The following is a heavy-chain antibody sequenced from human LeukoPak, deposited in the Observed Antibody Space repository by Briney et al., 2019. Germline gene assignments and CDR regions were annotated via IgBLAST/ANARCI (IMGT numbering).Heavy chain of an antibody. J-gene: IGHJ6*03. CDR3: ARVIAAAGTPYYYYYMDV. CDR2: INPNSGGT. CDR1: GYTFIDYY. D-gene: IGHD6-13*01. Sequence: GASVKVSCKASGYTFIDYYMHWVRQAPGQGLEWMGWINPNSGGTNYAQKFQGRVTMTRDTSISAAYMELSRLRSDDTAVYYCARVIAAAGTPYYYYYMDVWGKGTTVTISS. V-gene: IGHV1-2*02.